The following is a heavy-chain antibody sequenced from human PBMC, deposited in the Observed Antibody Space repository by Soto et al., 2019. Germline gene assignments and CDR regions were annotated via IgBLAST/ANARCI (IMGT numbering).Heavy chain of an antibody. V-gene: IGHV1-69*06. CDR2: IIPIFGTA. Sequence: QVQLVQSGAEVKKPGSSVKVSCKASGGTFSSYAISWVRQAPGQGLEWMGGIIPIFGTANYAQKFQGRVTITADKSTSTAYMELSSLRYEDTAVYYCARDDSSGYYYDRDAFDIWGQGTMVTVSS. CDR1: GGTFSSYA. D-gene: IGHD3-22*01. CDR3: ARDDSSGYYYDRDAFDI. J-gene: IGHJ3*02.